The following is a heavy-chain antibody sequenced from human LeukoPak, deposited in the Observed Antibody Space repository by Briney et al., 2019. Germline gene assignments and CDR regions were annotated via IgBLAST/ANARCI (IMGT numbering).Heavy chain of an antibody. D-gene: IGHD4-23*01. CDR1: GGSISSGGYY. Sequence: MASETLSLTCTVSGGSISSGGYYWSWIRQHPGKGLEWIGYIHSSGNTYYNPSLKSRVTISVDTSKNQFSLKLSSVTAADTAVYYCAREDGLGGNLPSAFDIWGQGTMVTVSS. V-gene: IGHV4-31*03. CDR2: IHSSGNT. CDR3: AREDGLGGNLPSAFDI. J-gene: IGHJ3*02.